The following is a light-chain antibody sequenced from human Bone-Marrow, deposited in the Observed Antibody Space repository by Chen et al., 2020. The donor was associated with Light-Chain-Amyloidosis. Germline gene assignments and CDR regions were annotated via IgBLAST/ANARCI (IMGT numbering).Light chain of an antibody. V-gene: IGLV6-57*01. Sequence: NFLLTQPHSVSESPGKTVIISCTRSSGSIATNYVQWYQQRPGSSPTTVIYEDDQRPSGVPDRFSGSIDRSSNSASRTISGLKTEDEADYYCQSYQGSSQGVFGGGTKLTVL. J-gene: IGLJ3*02. CDR1: SGSIATNY. CDR2: EDD. CDR3: QSYQGSSQGV.